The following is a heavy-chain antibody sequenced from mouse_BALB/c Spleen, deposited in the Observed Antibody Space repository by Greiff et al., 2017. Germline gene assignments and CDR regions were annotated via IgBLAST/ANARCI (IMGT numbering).Heavy chain of an antibody. Sequence: VQLQQSGAELVRSGASVKLSCTASGFNIKDYYMHWVKQRPEQGLEWIGWIDPENGDTEYAPKFQGKATMTADTSSNTAYLQLSSLTSEDTAVYYCNAWGQLGRSFAYWGQGTLVTVSA. CDR1: GFNIKDYY. CDR2: IDPENGDT. CDR3: NAWGQLGRSFAY. D-gene: IGHD4-1*02. V-gene: IGHV14-4*02. J-gene: IGHJ3*01.